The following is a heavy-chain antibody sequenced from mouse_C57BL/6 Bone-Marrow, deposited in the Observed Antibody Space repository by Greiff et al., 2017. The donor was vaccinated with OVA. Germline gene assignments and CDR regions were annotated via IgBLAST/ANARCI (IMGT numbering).Heavy chain of an antibody. D-gene: IGHD1-1*01. V-gene: IGHV2-4*01. CDR2: IWSGGST. Sequence: QVQLKESGPGLVQPSQSLSITCTVSGFSLTSYGVHWVRQPPGKGLEWLGVIWSGGSTDYNAAFISRLSICTDNSKSQVFFKMNNRKADYTTIYYCAKTGFITTVVATLDWYFDVWGTGTTVTVSS. CDR1: GFSLTSYG. J-gene: IGHJ1*03. CDR3: AKTGFITTVVATLDWYFDV.